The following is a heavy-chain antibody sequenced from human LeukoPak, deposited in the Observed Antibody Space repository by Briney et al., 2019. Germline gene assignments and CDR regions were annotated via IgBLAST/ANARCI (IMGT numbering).Heavy chain of an antibody. CDR2: IKLEGSET. V-gene: IGHV3-7*01. J-gene: IGHJ4*02. Sequence: RGSLRLSSVPSGVTPSNYWTNWVRHAPEEGLEWVARIKLEGSETYYVDSLRGRFTISRDDARNSLYLQMNSLRAEDTGVYCGAEGCYWGEEGLVTVSS. CDR1: GVTPSNYW. D-gene: IGHD6-19*01. CDR3: AEGCY.